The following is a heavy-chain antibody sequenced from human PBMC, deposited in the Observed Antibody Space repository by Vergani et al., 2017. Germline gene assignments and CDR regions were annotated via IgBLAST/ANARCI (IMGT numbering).Heavy chain of an antibody. J-gene: IGHJ3*02. D-gene: IGHD5-24*01. CDR2: ISNSGNTI. V-gene: IGHV3-11*01. CDR1: GFSFSDHY. Sequence: QVQLVESGGGLVKPGGSLRLSCAASGFSFSDHYMTWNRQAPGNGLEWVSYISNSGNTIEYADSVKGRFSISRDNAKSSLFLQMDSLRAEDTAVYYCARDHRDYNNYPGTFDIWGQGSMVTVSS. CDR3: ARDHRDYNNYPGTFDI.